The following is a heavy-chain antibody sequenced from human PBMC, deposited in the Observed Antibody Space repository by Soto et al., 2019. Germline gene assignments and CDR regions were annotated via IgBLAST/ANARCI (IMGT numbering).Heavy chain of an antibody. J-gene: IGHJ5*02. Sequence: GGSLRLSCAASGFTFSSYWMSWVRQAPGKGLEWVANIKQDGSEKYYVDSVKGRFTISRDNAKNSLYLQMNSLRAEDTAVYYCARMGSSWYNWFDPWGQGTLVTVS. CDR3: ARMGSSWYNWFDP. CDR2: IKQDGSEK. D-gene: IGHD6-13*01. V-gene: IGHV3-7*03. CDR1: GFTFSSYW.